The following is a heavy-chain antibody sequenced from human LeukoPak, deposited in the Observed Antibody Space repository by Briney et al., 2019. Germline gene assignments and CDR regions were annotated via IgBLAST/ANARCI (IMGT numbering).Heavy chain of an antibody. CDR2: IKQDGSEK. J-gene: IGHJ6*02. CDR1: GFSFSNYW. CDR3: AKGRGMDV. Sequence: GGSLRLSCAASGFSFSNYWTSWVRQAPGKGLEWVANIKQDGSEKYYVDSVKGRFTISRDNAKNSLDLQMNSLRAEDRAVYYCAKGRGMDVWGPGATGTVSS. V-gene: IGHV3-7*01.